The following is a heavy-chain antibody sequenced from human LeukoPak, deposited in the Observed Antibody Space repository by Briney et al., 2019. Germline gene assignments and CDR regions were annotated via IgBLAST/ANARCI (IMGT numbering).Heavy chain of an antibody. V-gene: IGHV3-7*01. CDR1: GFTFSSYW. D-gene: IGHD4-23*01. J-gene: IGHJ6*02. CDR3: ARWGSVVTPVRQGVRLHYGMDV. Sequence: GGSLRLSCAASGFTFSSYWMSWVRQAPGKGLEWVANIKQDGSEKYYVDSVKGRFTTSRDNAKNSLYLQMNSLRAEDTAVYYCARWGSVVTPVRQGVRLHYGMDVWGQGTTVTVSS. CDR2: IKQDGSEK.